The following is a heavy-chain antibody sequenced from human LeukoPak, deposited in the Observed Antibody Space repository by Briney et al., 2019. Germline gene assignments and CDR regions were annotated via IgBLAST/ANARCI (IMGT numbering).Heavy chain of an antibody. J-gene: IGHJ3*02. V-gene: IGHV4-30-4*01. Sequence: SETLSLTCTVSGDSFNSGRYYWSWIRQPPGKGLEWIGYIYYSGSTYYNPSLKSRVTISVDTSKNQFSLKLSSVAAADTAVYYCARAGYSYGYRFGAFDIWGQGTMVTVSS. D-gene: IGHD5-18*01. CDR1: GDSFNSGRYY. CDR3: ARAGYSYGYRFGAFDI. CDR2: IYYSGST.